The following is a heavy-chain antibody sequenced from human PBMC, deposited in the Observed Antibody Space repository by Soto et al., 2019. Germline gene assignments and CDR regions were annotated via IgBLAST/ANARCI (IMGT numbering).Heavy chain of an antibody. CDR3: ARDLAYYYDSSGYPRYFDY. CDR2: ISSSGSTI. J-gene: IGHJ4*02. V-gene: IGHV3-11*01. Sequence: RGSLRLSCAASGLTFSDYYMSWIRQAPGKGLEWVSYISSSGSTIYYADSVKGRFTISRDNAKNSLYLQMNSLRAEDTAVYYCARDLAYYYDSSGYPRYFDYWGQGTLVTVSS. D-gene: IGHD3-22*01. CDR1: GLTFSDYY.